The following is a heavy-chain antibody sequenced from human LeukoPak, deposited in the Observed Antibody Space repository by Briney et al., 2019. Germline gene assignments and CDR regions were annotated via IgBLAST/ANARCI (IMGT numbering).Heavy chain of an antibody. J-gene: IGHJ6*04. CDR1: GFTVSSNY. D-gene: IGHD3-10*01. CDR2: IYSGGST. CDR3: ARDNPWFGEVDV. Sequence: GGSLRLSCAASGFTVSSNYMSWVRQAPGKGLGWVSVIYSGGSTYYADSVKGRFTISRDNSKNTLYLQMNSLRAEDTAVYYCARDNPWFGEVDVWGKGTTVTISS. V-gene: IGHV3-53*01.